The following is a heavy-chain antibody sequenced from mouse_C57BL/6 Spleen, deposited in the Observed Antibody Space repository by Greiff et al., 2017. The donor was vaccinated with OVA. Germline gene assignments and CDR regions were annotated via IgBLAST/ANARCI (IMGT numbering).Heavy chain of an antibody. J-gene: IGHJ4*01. D-gene: IGHD1-1*01. Sequence: EVKLVESGPGLVKPSQSLSLTCSVTGYSITSGYYWNWIRQFPGNKLEWMGYISYDGSNNYNPSLKNRISITRDTSKNQFFLKLNSVTTEDTATYYCARDRYYGSSYGAMDYWGQGTSVTVSS. CDR3: ARDRYYGSSYGAMDY. CDR2: ISYDGSN. V-gene: IGHV3-6*01. CDR1: GYSITSGYY.